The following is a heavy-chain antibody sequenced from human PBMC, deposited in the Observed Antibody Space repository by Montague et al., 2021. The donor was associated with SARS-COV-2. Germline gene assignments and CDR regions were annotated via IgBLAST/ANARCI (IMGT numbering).Heavy chain of an antibody. CDR1: GGSISTDNW. CDR3: ARDSQRSHFDY. V-gene: IGHV4-4*02. Sequence: SETLSLTCAVSGGSISTDNWWSWVRRPPGKGLEWIGEIFHSGRTNYNPSLQSRVTISVDRPNNQFSLELSSVTAADTAIYYCARDSQRSHFDYWGQGILVTVSS. J-gene: IGHJ4*02. CDR2: IFHSGRT. D-gene: IGHD6-25*01.